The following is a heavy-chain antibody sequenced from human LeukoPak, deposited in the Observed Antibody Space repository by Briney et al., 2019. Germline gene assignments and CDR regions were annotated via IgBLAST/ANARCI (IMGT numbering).Heavy chain of an antibody. CDR1: GGSFSGYY. Sequence: PSETLSLTCAVYGGSFSGYYWSWIRQPPGKGLEWIGEINHSGSTNYNPSLKSRVTISVDTSKNQFSLKLSSVTAADTAVYYCARPPAAAILVVDPWGQGTLVTVSS. CDR3: ARPPAAAILVVDP. CDR2: INHSGST. J-gene: IGHJ5*02. V-gene: IGHV4-34*01. D-gene: IGHD2-2*02.